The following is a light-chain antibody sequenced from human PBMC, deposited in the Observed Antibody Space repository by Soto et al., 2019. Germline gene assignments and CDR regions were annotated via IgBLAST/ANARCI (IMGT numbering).Light chain of an antibody. CDR2: EVT. J-gene: IGLJ1*01. CDR1: SSGVGSYNL. V-gene: IGLV2-23*02. Sequence: QSVLTQPASVSGSPGQSITISCTGTSSGVGSYNLVSWYQQHPGKAPKLMIYEVTKRPSGVSNHFSGSKSGNTASLTISGFQAEDEDDYYCCSYAGRTPYVFRPRTKVTV. CDR3: CSYAGRTPYV.